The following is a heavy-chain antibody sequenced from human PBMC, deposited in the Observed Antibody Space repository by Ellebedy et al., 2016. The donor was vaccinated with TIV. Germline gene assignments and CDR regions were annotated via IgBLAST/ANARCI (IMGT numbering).Heavy chain of an antibody. Sequence: MPSETLSLTCTVSGGSMNSFYWSWIRQPPGRGLEWIGYIFYNGYTNYNPSLKSRVTISVDTSKNQFSLKVSSVTAADTAVYYCARDQEAVAGTAFWYFDLWGRGTLVTVSS. CDR1: GGSMNSFY. CDR2: IFYNGYT. J-gene: IGHJ2*01. V-gene: IGHV4-59*01. CDR3: ARDQEAVAGTAFWYFDL. D-gene: IGHD6-19*01.